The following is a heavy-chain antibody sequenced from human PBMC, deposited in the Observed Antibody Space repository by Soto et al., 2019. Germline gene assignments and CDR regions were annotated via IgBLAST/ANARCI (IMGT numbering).Heavy chain of an antibody. CDR3: ARDLRGYYDILTGYGGDYYYYGMDV. D-gene: IGHD3-9*01. CDR1: GGSISSSNY. Sequence: SETLSLTCAVSGGSISSSNYWSWIRQPPGKGLEWIGEINHSGSTNYNPSLKSRVTISVDTSKNQFSLKLSSVTAADTAVYYCARDLRGYYDILTGYGGDYYYYGMDVWGQGTTVTVSS. CDR2: INHSGST. J-gene: IGHJ6*02. V-gene: IGHV4-4*02.